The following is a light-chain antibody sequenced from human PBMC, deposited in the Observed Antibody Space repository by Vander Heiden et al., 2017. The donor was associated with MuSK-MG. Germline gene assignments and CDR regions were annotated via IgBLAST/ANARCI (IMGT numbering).Light chain of an antibody. J-gene: IGKJ1*01. CDR1: QSLGTW. V-gene: IGKV1-5*03. CDR2: KAS. CDR3: QQYNSYWT. Sequence: DIQMTQSPSTLSASVGDRVTITCRASQSLGTWLAWYQQKPGKAPKLLIYKASSLESGVPSRFSGSGSGTEFTLTISSLQPDDFATYYFQQYNSYWTFGQGTKVEVK.